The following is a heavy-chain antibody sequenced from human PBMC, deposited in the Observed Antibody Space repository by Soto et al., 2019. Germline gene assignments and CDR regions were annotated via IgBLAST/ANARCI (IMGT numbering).Heavy chain of an antibody. CDR2: ISGSGGST. CDR1: GFTFSSYA. J-gene: IGHJ4*02. CDR3: AGPSTAGYYFDY. V-gene: IGHV3-23*01. D-gene: IGHD6-13*01. Sequence: EVQLLESGGGLVQPGGSLRLSCAASGFTFSSYAMSWVRQAPGKGLEWVPSISGSGGSTYYADSVKGRFNISRDNSKNPLYVHMNSLRAADTAVYYCAGPSTAGYYFDYWGQGTLVTVSS.